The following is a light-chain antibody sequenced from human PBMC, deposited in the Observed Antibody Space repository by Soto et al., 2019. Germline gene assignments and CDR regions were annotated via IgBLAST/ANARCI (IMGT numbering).Light chain of an antibody. CDR2: AAS. V-gene: IGKV1-39*01. Sequence: DIQMTQSPSSLSASVGDRVTITCRTSQTISTYLNWYQQKPGKAPNLLIYAASSLQTGVPSRFSGSGSGTDFTLTISRLEPEDFAVYYCQQYGSSFITFGQGTRLEIK. CDR3: QQYGSSFIT. CDR1: QTISTY. J-gene: IGKJ5*01.